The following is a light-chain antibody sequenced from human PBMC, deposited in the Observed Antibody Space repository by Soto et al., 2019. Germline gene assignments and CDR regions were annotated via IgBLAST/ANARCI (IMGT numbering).Light chain of an antibody. V-gene: IGKV1-9*01. CDR2: GAS. J-gene: IGKJ2*01. Sequence: DIHVTQPPSFLSASVGDRVTITCRASQDITNFLAWYQQKPGKAPELQIYGASTLHSGVPPRFSGSGSGTEFTLTISSLQPEDFATYHCQHLNSYPYTFGQGTKVDIK. CDR3: QHLNSYPYT. CDR1: QDITNF.